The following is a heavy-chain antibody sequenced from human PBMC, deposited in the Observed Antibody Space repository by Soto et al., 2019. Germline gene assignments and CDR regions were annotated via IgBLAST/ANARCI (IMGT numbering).Heavy chain of an antibody. CDR1: GFTFSSYS. CDR2: ISSSSSYI. CDR3: AREAVFCSSTSCYGFDYYYYMDV. V-gene: IGHV3-21*01. Sequence: GGSLRLSCAASGFTFSSYSMNWVRQAPGKGLEWVSSISSSSSYIYYADSVKGRFTISRDNAKNSLYLQMNSLRAEDTAVYYCAREAVFCSSTSCYGFDYYYYMDVWGKGTTVTVSS. D-gene: IGHD2-2*01. J-gene: IGHJ6*03.